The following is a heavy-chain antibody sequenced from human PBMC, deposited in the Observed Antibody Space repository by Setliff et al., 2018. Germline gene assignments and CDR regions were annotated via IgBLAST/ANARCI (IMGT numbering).Heavy chain of an antibody. CDR3: AKRSDNHFDY. J-gene: IGHJ4*02. V-gene: IGHV3-23*01. CDR2: ISSSGDIT. D-gene: IGHD2-15*01. CDR1: GFTFNTYA. Sequence: PGGSLRLSCAASGFTFNTYAMNWVRQGPGKGLEWVSGISSSGDITHYADSVEGRFTISRDTSKNTLYLQMNSLRSEDTAVYYCAKRSDNHFDYWGQGTLVTVSS.